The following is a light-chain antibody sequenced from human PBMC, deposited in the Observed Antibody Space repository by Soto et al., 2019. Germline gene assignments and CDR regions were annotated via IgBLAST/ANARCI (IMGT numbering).Light chain of an antibody. CDR3: LQDYNYPRT. CDR1: QDIGND. CDR2: TAS. Sequence: IQMTQSPSSMSASVGDRVTITCRASQDIGNDLGWYQQKPGKAPRLLISTASTLERGVPARFSGSGSGTHFILTISSLQPEDFATYFCLQDYNYPRTFGQGTQVES. V-gene: IGKV1-6*01. J-gene: IGKJ1*01.